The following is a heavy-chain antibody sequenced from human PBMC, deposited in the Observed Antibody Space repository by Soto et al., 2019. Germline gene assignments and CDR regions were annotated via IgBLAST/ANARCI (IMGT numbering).Heavy chain of an antibody. J-gene: IGHJ4*02. CDR1: GFTVSSYA. V-gene: IGHV3-23*01. Sequence: EVQLLESGGGLAQPGGSLRLSCAASGFTVSSYAMSWVRQAPGKGLEWVSSVNVDDSTYYANPVKGRFTISRDNSKNTVNLQMNSLRAEDTAVYYCAKNYYLDNWAQGTLVTVSS. CDR3: AKNYYLDN. CDR2: VNVDDST.